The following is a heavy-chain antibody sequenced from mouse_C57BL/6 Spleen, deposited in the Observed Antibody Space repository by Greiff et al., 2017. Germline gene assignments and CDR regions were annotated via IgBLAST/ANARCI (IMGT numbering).Heavy chain of an antibody. D-gene: IGHD2-4*01. Sequence: EVQLQQSGAELVKPGASVKLSCTASGFNIKDYYMPWVKQRTEQGLEWIGRIYPEDGGTKYAPKFQGKATITADTSSNTAYLLLSSLTSEDAAVYYGASGITTGGGYFDGWGTGTTVTVAS. CDR2: IYPEDGGT. V-gene: IGHV14-2*01. CDR1: GFNIKDYY. J-gene: IGHJ1*03. CDR3: ASGITTGGGYFDG.